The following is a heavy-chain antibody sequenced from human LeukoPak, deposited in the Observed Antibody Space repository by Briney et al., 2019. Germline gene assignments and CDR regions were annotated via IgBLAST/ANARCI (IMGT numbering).Heavy chain of an antibody. CDR3: ARDGFPEYYYGSGSYFPKEYYYYGMDV. V-gene: IGHV1-46*01. J-gene: IGHJ6*02. D-gene: IGHD3-10*01. CDR1: GYTFTSYY. CDR2: INPSGGST. Sequence: GASVKVSCKASGYTFTSYYMHWVRQAPGQGLEWMGIINPSGGSTSYAQRFQGRVTMTRDTSTSTVYMELSSLRSEDTAVYYCARDGFPEYYYGSGSYFPKEYYYYGMDVWGQGTTVTVSS.